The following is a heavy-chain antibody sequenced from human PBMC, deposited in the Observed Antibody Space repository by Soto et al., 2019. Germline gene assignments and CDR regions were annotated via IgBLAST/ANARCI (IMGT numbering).Heavy chain of an antibody. CDR3: ARVATPGYCSGGSCYSNWFDP. J-gene: IGHJ5*02. V-gene: IGHV4-59*01. CDR2: IYYSGST. Sequence: SETLSLTCTVSVGSISSYYWSWIRQPPGKGLEWIGYIYYSGSTNYNPSLKSRFTISVDTSKNQFSLKLSSVTAADTAVYYCARVATPGYCSGGSCYSNWFDPWGQGTLVTVSS. D-gene: IGHD2-15*01. CDR1: VGSISSYY.